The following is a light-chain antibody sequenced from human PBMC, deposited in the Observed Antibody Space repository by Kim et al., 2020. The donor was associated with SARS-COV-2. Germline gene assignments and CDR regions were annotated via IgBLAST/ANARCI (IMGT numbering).Light chain of an antibody. CDR1: QSISRY. CDR3: QQSNSTSLLT. V-gene: IGKV1-39*01. J-gene: IGKJ4*01. Sequence: CVGERVSLTGGASQSISRYLKCDKQKPEKEPKLLLYAASRLQSEGPSKFSGSGYGTDFTLTLSTLQTEDLVTHYCQQSNSTSLLTFGAGTKVYIK. CDR2: AAS.